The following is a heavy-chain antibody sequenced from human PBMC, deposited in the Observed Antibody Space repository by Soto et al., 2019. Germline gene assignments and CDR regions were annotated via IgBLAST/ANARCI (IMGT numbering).Heavy chain of an antibody. CDR2: IKSKGSGETT. CDR3: SKHRGPSGSFYYGLEV. CDR1: GFSFTAAW. Sequence: QLVESGGGLVTPGTSVRLSCVGSGFSFTAAWMNWVRRAPGTGLEWVGRIKSKGSGETTDYSASVKGRFTISRDDSKITVYLKMNSLKTEDTAVYYCSKHRGPSGSFYYGLEVWGQGSTVTVTS. D-gene: IGHD3-10*01. V-gene: IGHV3-15*07. J-gene: IGHJ6*01.